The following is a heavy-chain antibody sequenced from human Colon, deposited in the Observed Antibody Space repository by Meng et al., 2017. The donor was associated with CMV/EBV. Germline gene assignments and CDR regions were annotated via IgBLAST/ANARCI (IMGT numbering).Heavy chain of an antibody. J-gene: IGHJ4*02. CDR3: VGPHHYFDY. CDR1: GGPFRKIVSD. V-gene: IGHV4-61*02. Sequence: QGQLPELGRLSGSCPYTALPPLPAPGGPFRKIVSDRAWIRGPAGKGMESIVRIHTSCSPKYNPSPTSRVTPSVDTSKRQIFLKLTSVPAADSAMYYCVGPHHYFDYWGQGTLVTVSS. CDR2: IHTSCSP.